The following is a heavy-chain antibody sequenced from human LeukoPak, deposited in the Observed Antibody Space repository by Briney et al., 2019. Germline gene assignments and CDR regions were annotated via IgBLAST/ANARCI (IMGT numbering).Heavy chain of an antibody. Sequence: GESLKISCKGSGYSFTSDWIGWVRQMPGKGLEWMGIIYPGDSDTRYSPSFQGQVTISADKSISTAYLQWNSLKASDTAMYYCARLRVTMIVVAKGSAFDIWGQGTMVTVSS. D-gene: IGHD3-22*01. CDR3: ARLRVTMIVVAKGSAFDI. V-gene: IGHV5-51*01. CDR1: GYSFTSDW. J-gene: IGHJ3*02. CDR2: IYPGDSDT.